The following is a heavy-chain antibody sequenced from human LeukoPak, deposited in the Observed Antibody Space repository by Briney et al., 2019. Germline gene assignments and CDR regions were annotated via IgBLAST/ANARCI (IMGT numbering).Heavy chain of an antibody. CDR1: GGTFSTYA. J-gene: IGHJ3*01. CDR3: ATKEQEGASDV. CDR2: IIPIFGTA. Sequence: SVKVSCKASGGTFSTYAISWVRQAPGQGLEWMGGIIPIFGTANYAQKFQGRVTITADVSTSTAYMELNSLRSEDTAVYYCATKEQEGASDVWGRGTLVTVSS. V-gene: IGHV1-69*13. D-gene: IGHD1-26*01.